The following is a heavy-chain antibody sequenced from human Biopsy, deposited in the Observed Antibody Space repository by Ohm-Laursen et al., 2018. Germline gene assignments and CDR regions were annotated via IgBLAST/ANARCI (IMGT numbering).Heavy chain of an antibody. J-gene: IGHJ4*02. Sequence: GTLSLTCAVFGKTFSDYQWSWIRQPPGKGLEWIGQINQAGTTNYNPSLKSRVSISADASKYEFSLRLTSVTASDTAVYLCGNEVHGRDYWGLGAQVTVSS. CDR1: GKTFSDYQ. CDR3: GNEVHGRDY. D-gene: IGHD2-15*01. V-gene: IGHV4-34*08. CDR2: INQAGTT.